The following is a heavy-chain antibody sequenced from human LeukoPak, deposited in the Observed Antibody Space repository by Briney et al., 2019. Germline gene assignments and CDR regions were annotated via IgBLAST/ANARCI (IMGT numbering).Heavy chain of an antibody. Sequence: SETLSLTCTVSGGSISSYYWSWIRQPPGKGLEWIGYIYYSGSTNYNPSLKSRVTISVDTSKNQFSLKLSSVTAADTAVYYCARVKLMVRGVTEWYYFDYWGQGTLVTVSS. CDR3: ARVKLMVRGVTEWYYFDY. J-gene: IGHJ4*02. V-gene: IGHV4-59*01. CDR1: GGSISSYY. CDR2: IYYSGST. D-gene: IGHD3-10*01.